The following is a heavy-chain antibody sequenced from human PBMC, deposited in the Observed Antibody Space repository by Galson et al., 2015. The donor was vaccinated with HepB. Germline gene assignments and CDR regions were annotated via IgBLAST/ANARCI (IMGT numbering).Heavy chain of an antibody. CDR1: GGSISGHY. J-gene: IGHJ3*01. D-gene: IGHD5-18*01. V-gene: IGHV4-59*11. CDR3: ARDRGRVRYGPGVAPGN. CDR2: ISDTGST. Sequence: SETLSLTCIVSGGSISGHYWNWIRQPPGKGLEWIGYISDTGSTNYNPSFRSRVTISLDTSKNQFSLRLNSVTAADTAVYYCARDRGRVRYGPGVAPGNWGHGTNVVVS.